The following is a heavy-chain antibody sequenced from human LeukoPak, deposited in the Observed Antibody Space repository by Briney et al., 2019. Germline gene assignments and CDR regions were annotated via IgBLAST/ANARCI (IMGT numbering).Heavy chain of an antibody. D-gene: IGHD3-16*02. CDR2: IYYIGST. V-gene: IGHV4-59*01. J-gene: IGHJ5*02. CDR3: ARTSYDYVWGSYRDNWFDP. CDR1: GGSIGSYY. Sequence: PSETLSLTCTVSGGSIGSYYWNFIRQPPGKGLEWIGYIYYIGSTNYNPSLKSRVTMSVDTSKNQFSLKLSSVTAADTAVYYCARTSYDYVWGSYRDNWFDPWGQGTLVTVSS.